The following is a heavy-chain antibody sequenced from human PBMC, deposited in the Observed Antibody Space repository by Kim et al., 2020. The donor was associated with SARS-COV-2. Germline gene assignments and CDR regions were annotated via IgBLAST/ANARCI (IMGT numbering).Heavy chain of an antibody. V-gene: IGHV4-31*03. Sequence: SETLSLTCTVSGGSISSGGYYWSWIRQHPGKGLEWIGYIYYSGSTYYNPSLKSRVTISVDTSKNQFSLKLSSVTAADTAVYYCATTTARWFGELFRPYYFDYWGQGTLVTVSS. CDR2: IYYSGST. J-gene: IGHJ4*02. CDR1: GGSISSGGYY. D-gene: IGHD3-10*01. CDR3: ATTTARWFGELFRPYYFDY.